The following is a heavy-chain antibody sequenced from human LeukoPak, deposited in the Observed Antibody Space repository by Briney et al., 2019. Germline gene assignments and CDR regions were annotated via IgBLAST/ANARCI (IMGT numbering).Heavy chain of an antibody. CDR3: TRRYNYDSSGYYYVRDAFDI. J-gene: IGHJ3*02. Sequence: GGSLRLSCAASGFTFSTYSMNWVRQAPGKGLEWVSSISGSSSYIYYADSVKGRFTISRHNAKNSLYLQMNSLRAEDTAVYYCTRRYNYDSSGYYYVRDAFDIWGQGTMVTVSS. V-gene: IGHV3-21*03. CDR2: ISGSSSYI. D-gene: IGHD3-22*01. CDR1: GFTFSTYS.